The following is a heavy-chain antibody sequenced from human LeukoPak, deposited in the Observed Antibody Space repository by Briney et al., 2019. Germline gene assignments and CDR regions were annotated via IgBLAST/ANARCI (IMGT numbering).Heavy chain of an antibody. V-gene: IGHV3-66*01. CDR3: ASWSPAGTGGAFDY. D-gene: IGHD6-13*01. J-gene: IGHJ4*02. CDR1: GFTVSSNY. Sequence: GRSLRLSCAASGFTVSSNYMSWVRQAPGKGLEWVSVIYSGGSTYYADSMKGRFTISRDNSKNTLYLQMNSLRAEDTAVYYCASWSPAGTGGAFDYWGQGTLVTVSS. CDR2: IYSGGST.